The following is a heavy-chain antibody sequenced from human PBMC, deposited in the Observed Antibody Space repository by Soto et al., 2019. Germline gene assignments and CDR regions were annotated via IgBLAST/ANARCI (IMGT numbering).Heavy chain of an antibody. CDR3: ARDRGVATITSIYHYYYGMDV. CDR2: ISAYNGNT. D-gene: IGHD5-12*01. V-gene: IGHV1-18*01. J-gene: IGHJ6*02. Sequence: GASVKVSCKASGYTFTSYGISWVRQAPGQGLEWMGWISAYNGNTNYAQKLQGRVTMTTDTSTSTAYMELRSLRSDDTAVYYCARDRGVATITSIYHYYYGMDVWGQGATVTVSS. CDR1: GYTFTSYG.